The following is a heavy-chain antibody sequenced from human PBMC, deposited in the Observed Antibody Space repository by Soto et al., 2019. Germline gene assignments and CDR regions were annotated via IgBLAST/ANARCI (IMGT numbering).Heavy chain of an antibody. CDR2: IYYSGNT. D-gene: IGHD5-18*01. CDR3: ARDRLMATAGTARHYFGLDV. J-gene: IGHJ6*02. CDR1: GGSIRSGGYY. V-gene: IGHV4-31*03. Sequence: TLSLTCTVSGGSIRSGGYYWSWVRQNPRRGLEWIGNIYYSGNTYYNPSLKSRLTISVDTSKNQFSLNLSSVTAADTAVYYCARDRLMATAGTARHYFGLDVWGQGTTVTVSS.